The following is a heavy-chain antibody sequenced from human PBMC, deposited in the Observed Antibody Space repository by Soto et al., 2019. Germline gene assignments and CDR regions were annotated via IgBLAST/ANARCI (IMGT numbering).Heavy chain of an antibody. V-gene: IGHV3-30-3*01. CDR3: ARGSWIQLWLAYIDY. CDR1: GFTFSSYA. D-gene: IGHD5-18*01. Sequence: QVQLVESGGGVVQPGRSLRLSCAASGFTFSSYAMHWVRQAPGKGLEWVAVISYDGSNKYYADSVKGRFTISRDNSKNTLYLQMNSLRAEDTAVYYCARGSWIQLWLAYIDYWGQGTLVTVSS. J-gene: IGHJ4*02. CDR2: ISYDGSNK.